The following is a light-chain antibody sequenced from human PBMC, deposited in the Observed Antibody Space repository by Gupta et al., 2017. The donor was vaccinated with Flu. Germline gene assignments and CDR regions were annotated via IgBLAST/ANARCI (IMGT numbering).Light chain of an antibody. CDR1: QSIGNF. CDR2: AAF. Sequence: DIQVTQSPSSLSASVGDRVTITCRASQSIGNFLNWYQQMPERAPKLLIYAAFTLQSGVPSRFSGSGSGTDFTLTISSRQPEDFGTYWCQQSYLSPWTFGQGTTVEIK. J-gene: IGKJ1*01. V-gene: IGKV1-39*01. CDR3: QQSYLSPWT.